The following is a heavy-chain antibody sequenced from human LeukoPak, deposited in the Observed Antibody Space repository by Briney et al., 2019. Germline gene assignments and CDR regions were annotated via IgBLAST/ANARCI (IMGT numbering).Heavy chain of an antibody. CDR2: IYYSGST. Sequence: SETLSLTCTVSGGSISSYYWSWIRQPPGKGLEWIGYIYYSGSTNYNPSLKSRVTTSVDTSKNQFSLKLSSVTAADTAVYYCARGMYSSSWFFDYWGQGTLVTVSS. D-gene: IGHD6-13*01. CDR1: GGSISSYY. CDR3: ARGMYSSSWFFDY. V-gene: IGHV4-59*01. J-gene: IGHJ4*02.